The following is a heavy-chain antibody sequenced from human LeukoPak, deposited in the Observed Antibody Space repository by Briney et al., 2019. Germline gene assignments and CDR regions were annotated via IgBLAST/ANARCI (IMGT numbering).Heavy chain of an antibody. Sequence: SETLSLTCAISTYSINSDYHWAWIRQPPGKGLEWIGSIYHTGRTYYNPAHKTRVTILLDTSRIQFSLRLSSVTASDTAVYFCARHVSGNLWYFDDWGQGTLVTVSS. CDR1: TYSINSDYH. V-gene: IGHV4-38-2*01. D-gene: IGHD1-26*01. J-gene: IGHJ4*02. CDR3: ARHVSGNLWYFDD. CDR2: IYHTGRT.